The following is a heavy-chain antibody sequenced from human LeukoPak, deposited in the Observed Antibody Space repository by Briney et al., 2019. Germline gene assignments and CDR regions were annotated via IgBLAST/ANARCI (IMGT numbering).Heavy chain of an antibody. Sequence: SETLSLTCTVSGGSISSSSYYWGWIRQPPGKGLEWIGSIYYSGSTYYNPSLKSRVTISVDTSTNQFSLKLSSVTAADTAVYYCARRTYYDFWSGYYHCAFDIWGQGTMVTVSS. D-gene: IGHD3-3*01. CDR2: IYYSGST. CDR1: GGSISSSSYY. V-gene: IGHV4-39*01. J-gene: IGHJ3*02. CDR3: ARRTYYDFWSGYYHCAFDI.